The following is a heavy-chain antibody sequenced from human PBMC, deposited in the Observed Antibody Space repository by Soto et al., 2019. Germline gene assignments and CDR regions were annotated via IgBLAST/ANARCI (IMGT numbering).Heavy chain of an antibody. Sequence: ASVKVSCKASGYTFTSYGISWVRQAPGQGLEWMGWIGADDGETNYAQKFQGRVTMTEDTSTDTAYMELSSLRSEDTAVYYCATVYLGYCTNGVCLQFDYWGQGTLVTVSS. CDR2: IGADDGET. CDR1: GYTFTSYG. V-gene: IGHV1-18*01. J-gene: IGHJ4*02. D-gene: IGHD2-8*01. CDR3: ATVYLGYCTNGVCLQFDY.